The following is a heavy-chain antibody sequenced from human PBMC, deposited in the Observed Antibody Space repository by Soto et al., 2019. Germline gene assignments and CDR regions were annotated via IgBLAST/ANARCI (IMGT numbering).Heavy chain of an antibody. CDR2: FGPEDGDT. V-gene: IGHV1-18*01. D-gene: IGHD3-22*01. Sequence: ASVKVSCKASGYTFTSYGFSWVRQAPGQGLEWMGWFGPEDGDTNYAQKFQGRVTMTEDTSTDTAYMELSSLRSEDTAVYYCATYINHYDSSGYYAFDIWGQGTMVTVSS. J-gene: IGHJ3*02. CDR1: GYTFTSYG. CDR3: ATYINHYDSSGYYAFDI.